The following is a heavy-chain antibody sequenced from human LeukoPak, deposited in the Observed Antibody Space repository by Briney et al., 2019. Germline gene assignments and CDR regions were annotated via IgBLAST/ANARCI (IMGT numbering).Heavy chain of an antibody. CDR3: ARGGNYHDSSGYHEGLRTKLDY. D-gene: IGHD3-22*01. CDR2: INHSGST. V-gene: IGHV4-34*01. J-gene: IGHJ4*02. CDR1: GGSFSGYY. Sequence: SETLSLTCAVYGGSFSGYYWNWIRQPPGEGLEWIGEINHSGSTNYNPSLKSRVTISVDTSKNQFSLKLSSVSAADTAVYYCARGGNYHDSSGYHEGLRTKLDYWGQGTLVTVSS.